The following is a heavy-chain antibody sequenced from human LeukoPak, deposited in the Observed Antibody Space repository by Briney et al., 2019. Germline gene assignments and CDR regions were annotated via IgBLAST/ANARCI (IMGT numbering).Heavy chain of an antibody. CDR3: AREYCSSTSCYPWD. D-gene: IGHD2-2*01. CDR1: GFTFSSYG. J-gene: IGHJ4*02. CDR2: IWYDGSNK. Sequence: GRSLRLSCAASGFTFSSYGMHWVRQAPGKGLEWVAVIWYDGSNKYYADSVKGRFTISRDNSKNTLYLQMNSLGAEDTAVYYCAREYCSSTSCYPWDWGQGTLVTVSS. V-gene: IGHV3-33*01.